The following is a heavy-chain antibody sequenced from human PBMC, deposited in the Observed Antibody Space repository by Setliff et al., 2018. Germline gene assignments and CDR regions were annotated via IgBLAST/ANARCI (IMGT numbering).Heavy chain of an antibody. V-gene: IGHV4-4*02. CDR1: GGSISSPNW. CDR2: IYHSGTT. Sequence: TLSLTCAVSGGSISSPNWWNWVRQPPGKGLEWIGEIYHSGTTNYNPSLKSRVTMSVAKSRNQFSLRLTSVTAADTAIYYCTRAYSGSHDYWGQGALVTVSS. CDR3: TRAYSGSHDY. J-gene: IGHJ4*02. D-gene: IGHD1-26*01.